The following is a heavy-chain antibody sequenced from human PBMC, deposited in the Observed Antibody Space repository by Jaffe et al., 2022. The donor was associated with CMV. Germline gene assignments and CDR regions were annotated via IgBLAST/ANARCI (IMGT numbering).Heavy chain of an antibody. Sequence: QVQLHQWGAGLLKPSETLSLTCAVYGGSFSDYYWNWIRQPPGKGLEWIGEIDHSGSTNYNPSLKSRVTISVDTTKNQIYLKLSSVTAADTAVYYCARETPSSWRRGMDVWGQGTTVTVSS. CDR2: IDHSGST. J-gene: IGHJ6*02. CDR3: ARETPSSWRRGMDV. D-gene: IGHD6-13*01. CDR1: GGSFSDYY. V-gene: IGHV4-34*01.